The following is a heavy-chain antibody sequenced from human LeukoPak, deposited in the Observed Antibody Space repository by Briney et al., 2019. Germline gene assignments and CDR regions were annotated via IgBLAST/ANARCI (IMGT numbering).Heavy chain of an antibody. Sequence: SETLSLTSTVPRDSTSSSFWSWIRQPAGKGLEWIGRIYTSGSTTYNPSLKSRVTMSVDMSTNQFSLKLNSVTAADTAVYYCARDNPSSSGPQYYYGIDVWGQGTTVTVSS. CDR2: IYTSGST. CDR1: RDSTSSSF. J-gene: IGHJ6*02. D-gene: IGHD3-10*01. CDR3: ARDNPSSSGPQYYYGIDV. V-gene: IGHV4-4*07.